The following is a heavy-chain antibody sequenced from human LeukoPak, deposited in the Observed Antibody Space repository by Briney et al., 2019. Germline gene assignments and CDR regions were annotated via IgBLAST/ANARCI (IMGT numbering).Heavy chain of an antibody. CDR3: AKEIGLGYKFDY. CDR1: GFTFSNYG. J-gene: IGHJ4*02. D-gene: IGHD5-12*01. Sequence: PGRSLRLSCAASGFTFSNYGMHWVRQAPGKGLEWVAVISYDGSNTYYADSAKGRFTISRDNSKNTLYLQMNSLRAEDTAVYYCAKEIGLGYKFDYWGQGTLVTVSS. V-gene: IGHV3-30*18. CDR2: ISYDGSNT.